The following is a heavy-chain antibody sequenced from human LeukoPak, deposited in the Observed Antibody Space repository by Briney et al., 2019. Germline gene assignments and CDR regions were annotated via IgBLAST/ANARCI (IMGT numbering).Heavy chain of an antibody. J-gene: IGHJ6*02. Sequence: GRSLRLSCAASGLTFSSYGMHSVCQAPGKRLEWVAFIRYDGSNKYYADSVKGRFTISRDNSKNTLYLQMNRLPAQDRAVYYGAKNPAPSSSLHVYYNCLDVWGQGTPVTVSS. CDR3: AKNPAPSSSLHVYYNCLDV. D-gene: IGHD6-13*01. CDR1: GLTFSSYG. CDR2: IRYDGSNK. V-gene: IGHV3-30*02.